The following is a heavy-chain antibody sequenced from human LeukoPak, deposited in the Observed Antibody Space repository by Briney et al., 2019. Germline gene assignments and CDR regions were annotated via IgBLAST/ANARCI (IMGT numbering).Heavy chain of an antibody. CDR1: GYTFTSYD. J-gene: IGHJ3*02. CDR2: MNPNSGNT. Sequence: ASVKVSCKASGYTFTSYDINWVRQATGQGLEWMGWMNPNSGNTGYAQKFQGRVTITRNTSISTAYMELSSLRSEDTAVYYCARGRGYSYGLGVFAFDIWGQGTMVTVSS. CDR3: ARGRGYSYGLGVFAFDI. V-gene: IGHV1-8*01. D-gene: IGHD5-18*01.